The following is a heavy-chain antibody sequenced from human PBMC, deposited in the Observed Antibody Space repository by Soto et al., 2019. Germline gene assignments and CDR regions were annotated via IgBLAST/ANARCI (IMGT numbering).Heavy chain of an antibody. D-gene: IGHD3-3*01. Sequence: QLQLQESGPGLVKPSETLSLTCTVSGGSISSSSYYWGWIRQPPGKGLEWIGSIYYSGSTYYNPSLKSRVTIAVDTSKNQLALRLSSVTAADPAVYSWAEGPVSGYPEYWFDPWGQGTLVTVSS. CDR3: AEGPVSGYPEYWFDP. V-gene: IGHV4-39*01. CDR1: GGSISSSSYY. CDR2: IYYSGST. J-gene: IGHJ5*02.